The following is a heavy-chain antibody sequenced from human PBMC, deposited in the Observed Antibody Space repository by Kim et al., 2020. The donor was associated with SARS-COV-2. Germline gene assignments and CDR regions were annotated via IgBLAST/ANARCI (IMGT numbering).Heavy chain of an antibody. CDR3: AREDDSSGWSPFDY. V-gene: IGHV4-59*01. D-gene: IGHD6-19*01. J-gene: IGHJ4*02. Sequence: TPPLTGRVTISVDTSKNQFSLKLSSVTAADTAVYYCAREDDSSGWSPFDYWGQGTLVTVSS.